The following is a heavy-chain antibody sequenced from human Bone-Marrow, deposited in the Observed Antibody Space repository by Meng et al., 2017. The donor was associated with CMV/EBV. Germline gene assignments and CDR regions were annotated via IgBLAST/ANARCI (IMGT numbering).Heavy chain of an antibody. CDR1: GYTFINFG. D-gene: IGHD6-19*01. V-gene: IGHV1-18*01. Sequence: ASVKVSCKASGYTFINFGFSWVRQVPGQGLQWMGWISTYNGNTNYAQRLQGRVTLTTDTSTSTAYMELRSLRSDDTAVYYCARSSGWYIDDAFDIWGQATMVTVSS. J-gene: IGHJ3*02. CDR3: ARSSGWYIDDAFDI. CDR2: ISTYNGNT.